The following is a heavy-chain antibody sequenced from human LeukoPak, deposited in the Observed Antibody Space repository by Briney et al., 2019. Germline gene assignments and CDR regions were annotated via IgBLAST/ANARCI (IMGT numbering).Heavy chain of an antibody. D-gene: IGHD6-13*01. J-gene: IGHJ4*02. V-gene: IGHV3-49*04. CDR3: TREALYSSSRLYYFDY. Sequence: GRSLRLSCTASGFTFGDYAMSWVRQAPGKGLEWVGFIRSKAYGGTTEYAASVKGRFTISRDDSKSIAYLQMNSLKTEDTAVYYCTREALYSSSRLYYFDYWGQGTLVTVSS. CDR2: IRSKAYGGTT. CDR1: GFTFGDYA.